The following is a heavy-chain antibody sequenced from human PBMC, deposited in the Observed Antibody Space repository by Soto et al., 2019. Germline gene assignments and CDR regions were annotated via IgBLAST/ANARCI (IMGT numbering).Heavy chain of an antibody. D-gene: IGHD1-20*01. V-gene: IGHV4-59*01. CDR1: GVFITPYY. Sequence: SETLSLTCTVSGVFITPYYWTWIRHPPGKGLEWIGYVYHTGNTYYNPSLKSRVTISLDTSKNQVSLRLKSVTAADTAVYYCAREQYNWKLWGQGXLVTVYS. CDR3: AREQYNWKL. CDR2: VYHTGNT. J-gene: IGHJ4*02.